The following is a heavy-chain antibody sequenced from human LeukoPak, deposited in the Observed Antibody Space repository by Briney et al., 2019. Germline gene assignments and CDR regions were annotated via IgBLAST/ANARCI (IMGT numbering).Heavy chain of an antibody. Sequence: KPSETLSLTCAVSGGSISSYYWSWIRQPPGKGLEWIGYIYYGGSTNYNPSLKSRVTISEDTSKNQFSLKLSSVTAADTAVYYCARDVSSWLDSWGQGTLVTVSS. CDR2: IYYGGST. V-gene: IGHV4-59*01. CDR3: ARDVSSWLDS. J-gene: IGHJ4*02. CDR1: GGSISSYY. D-gene: IGHD6-13*01.